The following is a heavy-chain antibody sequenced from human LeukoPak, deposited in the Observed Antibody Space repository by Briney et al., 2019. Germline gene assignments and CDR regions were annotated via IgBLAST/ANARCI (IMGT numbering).Heavy chain of an antibody. CDR3: AKDTVKVATIRRVPHYMDV. Sequence: PGGSLRLSCAASGFTFSSYGMHWVRQAPGKGLEWVSFIRYDGSIKYYADSVKGRFTISRDNSKNTLYLQMNSLRAEDTAVYYCAKDTVKVATIRRVPHYMDVWGKGTSVTISS. D-gene: IGHD5-12*01. V-gene: IGHV3-30*02. J-gene: IGHJ6*03. CDR2: IRYDGSIK. CDR1: GFTFSSYG.